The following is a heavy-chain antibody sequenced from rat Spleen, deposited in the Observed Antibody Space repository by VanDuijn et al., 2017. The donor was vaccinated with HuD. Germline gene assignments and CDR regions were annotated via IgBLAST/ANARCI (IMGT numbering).Heavy chain of an antibody. CDR3: ARPPTGVDY. J-gene: IGHJ2*01. V-gene: IGHV5-25*01. CDR2: ISYDGSGT. D-gene: IGHD3-4*01. Sequence: EVQLVESGGGLVQPGRSMKLSCAASGFTFRNYDMAWVRQAPTKGLEWVASISYDGSGTYYQNSVKGRFTFSRDNAKSTLYLQMDSLRSEDTATYYCARPPTGVDYWGQGVMVTVSS. CDR1: GFTFRNYD.